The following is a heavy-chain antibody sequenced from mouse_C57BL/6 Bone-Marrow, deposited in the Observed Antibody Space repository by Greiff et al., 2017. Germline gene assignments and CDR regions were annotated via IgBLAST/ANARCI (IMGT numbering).Heavy chain of an antibody. CDR1: GYSIPSDY. CDR2: ISYSGST. Sequence: EVHLVESGPGLAKPSQTLSLTCSFTGYSIPSDYWNWIRKFPGNKLEYMGYISYSGSTYYNPSLKSRISITRDTSKNQYYLQLNSVTTEDTATYYCARYKGSFDYWGQGTTLTVSS. J-gene: IGHJ2*01. D-gene: IGHD1-3*01. CDR3: ARYKGSFDY. V-gene: IGHV3-8*01.